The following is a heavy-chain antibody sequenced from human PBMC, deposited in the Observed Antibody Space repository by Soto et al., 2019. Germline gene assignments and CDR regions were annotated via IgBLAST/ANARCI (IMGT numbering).Heavy chain of an antibody. Sequence: PSETLSLTCTVSGGSVSSGSYYWSWIRQPPGKGLEWIGYIYYSGSTNYNPSLKSRVTISVDTSKNQFSLKLSSVTAADTAVYYCARQVAAAGTDFDYWGQGTLVTVSS. V-gene: IGHV4-61*01. D-gene: IGHD6-13*01. CDR2: IYYSGST. CDR1: GGSVSSGSYY. CDR3: ARQVAAAGTDFDY. J-gene: IGHJ4*02.